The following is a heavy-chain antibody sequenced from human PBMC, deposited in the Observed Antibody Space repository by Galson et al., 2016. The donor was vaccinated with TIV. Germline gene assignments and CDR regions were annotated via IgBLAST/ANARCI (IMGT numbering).Heavy chain of an antibody. Sequence: SVKVPCKASGGIFNSYAISWVRQAPGQGLEWMGRIIAIFGTTNYAQKFQGRVTITADESTSTVYMELRSLISEDTAVYYCARGSDYYDGSGYQNWGQGTLVTVSS. CDR2: IIAIFGTT. CDR3: ARGSDYYDGSGYQN. J-gene: IGHJ4*02. D-gene: IGHD3-22*01. CDR1: GGIFNSYA. V-gene: IGHV1-69*13.